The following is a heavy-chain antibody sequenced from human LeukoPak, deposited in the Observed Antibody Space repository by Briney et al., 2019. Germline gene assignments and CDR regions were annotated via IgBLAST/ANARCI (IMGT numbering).Heavy chain of an antibody. Sequence: GGSLRLSCAASGFTFSTYWMHWVRQAPGKGLVWVSRISTHVTSTDYADSVKGRFTISRDNAKNTLYLQMDSLRAEDTAVYYCARGDLLTGLPGGYFDYWGQGTLVTVSS. CDR3: ARGDLLTGLPGGYFDY. V-gene: IGHV3-74*01. J-gene: IGHJ4*02. D-gene: IGHD3-9*01. CDR1: GFTFSTYW. CDR2: ISTHVTST.